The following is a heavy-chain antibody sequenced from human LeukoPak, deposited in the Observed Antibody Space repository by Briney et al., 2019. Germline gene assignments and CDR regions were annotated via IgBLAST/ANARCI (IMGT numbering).Heavy chain of an antibody. D-gene: IGHD2-15*01. J-gene: IGHJ5*02. CDR3: ARGYCSDERCPVFPS. CDR1: GGSVTSYY. CDR2: ISNSETT. Sequence: SETLALTCSVSGGSVTSYYWNWVRQTPGKGLEWIGYISNSETTDYGPSFKSRVTMSLDTSKNQFSLKLSSVTAADTGVYYCARGYCSDERCPVFPSWGQGTLVTVSS. V-gene: IGHV4-59*02.